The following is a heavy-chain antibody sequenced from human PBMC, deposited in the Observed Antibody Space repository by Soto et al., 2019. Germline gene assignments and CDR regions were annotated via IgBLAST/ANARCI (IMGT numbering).Heavy chain of an antibody. CDR3: ARSSRYYDDSSEGNFDY. CDR1: GVSISSNNW. J-gene: IGHJ4*02. Sequence: QVQLQESGPGLVKPSGTLSLTCAVSGVSISSNNWWSWVRQPPGKGLEWIGEMYHSGSTNDNPSLKSRVTISVDKSKNQFSLKLNSVTAADTAVYYCARSSRYYDDSSEGNFDYWGQGTLVTVSS. D-gene: IGHD3-22*01. V-gene: IGHV4-4*02. CDR2: MYHSGST.